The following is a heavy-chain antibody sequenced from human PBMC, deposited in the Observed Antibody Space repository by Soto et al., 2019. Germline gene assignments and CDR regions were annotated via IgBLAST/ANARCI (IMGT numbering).Heavy chain of an antibody. Sequence: QVQLQESGPGLVKPSETLSLTCTVSGGSISSYYWSWIRQPPGKGLEWIGFIFYSGSTSYNPSLMSRATISIDASVYQFSLKLNSVTAADTAVYYCASMIGDPVLSFDSWGQGTVVAVSS. D-gene: IGHD3-10*02. CDR3: ASMIGDPVLSFDS. J-gene: IGHJ5*01. V-gene: IGHV4-59*01. CDR2: IFYSGST. CDR1: GGSISSYY.